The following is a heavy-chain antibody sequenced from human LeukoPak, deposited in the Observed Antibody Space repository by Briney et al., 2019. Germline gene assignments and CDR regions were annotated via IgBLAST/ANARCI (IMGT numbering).Heavy chain of an antibody. Sequence: GGSLSLSCAASGFTFSSYSMKWVRQAPGKGQEWVSYISSSSSTIYYADSVKGRFTISRDNAKNSLYLQMNSLRAEDTAVYYCARGGIVGATTGVGYWGQGTLVTVSS. CDR2: ISSSSSTI. D-gene: IGHD1-26*01. V-gene: IGHV3-48*01. CDR3: ARGGIVGATTGVGY. J-gene: IGHJ4*02. CDR1: GFTFSSYS.